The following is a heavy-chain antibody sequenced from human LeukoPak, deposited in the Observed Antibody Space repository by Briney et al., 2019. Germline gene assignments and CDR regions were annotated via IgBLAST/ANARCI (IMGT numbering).Heavy chain of an antibody. CDR2: INSDGSST. Sequence: GGSLRLSCAASGFTFSSYWMHWVRQAPGKGLVWVSRINSDGSSTNYADSVKGRLTISRDNAKNSLYLQMNSLRAEDTAVYYCARDFWAHWYFDLWGRGTLVTVSS. J-gene: IGHJ2*01. D-gene: IGHD3-3*01. V-gene: IGHV3-74*01. CDR1: GFTFSSYW. CDR3: ARDFWAHWYFDL.